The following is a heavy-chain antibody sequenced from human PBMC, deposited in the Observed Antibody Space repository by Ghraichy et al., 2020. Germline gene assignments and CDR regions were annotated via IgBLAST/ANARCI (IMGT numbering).Heavy chain of an antibody. CDR3: AKGGFYGFKTGDYYYMDV. J-gene: IGHJ6*03. CDR2: ISYDGSSD. V-gene: IGHV3-30*18. D-gene: IGHD3-10*01. CDR1: GFPFSSFG. Sequence: GGSLRLSCEASGFPFSSFGMHWVRQAPGKALEWVALISYDGSSDYYADFVKGRFTISRDSSKNTLHLQMNSLTTEDTAVYYCAKGGFYGFKTGDYYYMDVWGKGTTVSVSS.